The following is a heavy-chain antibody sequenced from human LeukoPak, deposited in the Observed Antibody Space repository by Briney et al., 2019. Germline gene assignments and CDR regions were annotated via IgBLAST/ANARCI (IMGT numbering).Heavy chain of an antibody. CDR3: ARGQGTVTTH. D-gene: IGHD4-11*01. CDR1: GGSFSGYY. CDR2: INHSGSA. J-gene: IGHJ4*02. Sequence: SETLSLTCAVSGGSFSGYYWTWIRQPPGKGLEWIGEINHSGSANYNPSLMSRVTISLDTSKNHSSLNLSSVTAAGTAVYYCARGQGTVTTHWGQGTLVTVSS. V-gene: IGHV4-34*01.